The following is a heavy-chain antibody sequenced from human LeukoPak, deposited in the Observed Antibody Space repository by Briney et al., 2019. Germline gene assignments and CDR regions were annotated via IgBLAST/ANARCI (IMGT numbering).Heavy chain of an antibody. Sequence: GGSLRLSCAASGFTFSDYYMSWIRQAPGKGLEWVSYISSSGSTIYYADSVKGRFTISRDNAKNSLYLQMNSLRAEDTAVYYCAKVSAVPGQASGWYPGWFDPWGQGTLVTVSS. J-gene: IGHJ5*02. CDR2: ISSSGSTI. CDR3: AKVSAVPGQASGWYPGWFDP. D-gene: IGHD6-19*01. V-gene: IGHV3-11*01. CDR1: GFTFSDYY.